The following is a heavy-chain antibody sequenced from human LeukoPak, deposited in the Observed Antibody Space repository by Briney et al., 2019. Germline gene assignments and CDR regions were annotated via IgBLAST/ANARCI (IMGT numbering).Heavy chain of an antibody. CDR1: GFTFSSYW. D-gene: IGHD2-15*01. CDR3: ARDRAAPTWFFDL. Sequence: GGSLRLSCAASGFTFSSYWMHWVRQAPGEGLEWLSYISADSNTIYYADSVKGRFTISRDNAKTSLYLQMNTLRDEDTAVYYCARDRAAPTWFFDLWGRGTLVLVSS. J-gene: IGHJ2*01. CDR2: ISADSNTI. V-gene: IGHV3-48*02.